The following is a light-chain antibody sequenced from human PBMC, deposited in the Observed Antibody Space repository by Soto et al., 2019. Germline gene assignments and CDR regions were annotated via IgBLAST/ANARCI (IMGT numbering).Light chain of an antibody. J-gene: IGKJ4*01. V-gene: IGKV2-24*01. CDR2: KIS. CDR1: QSLVHSDGDTY. CDR3: MQQTQFPFT. Sequence: DIVMTQTPLSSPVTLGQPASISCRSSQSLVHSDGDTYLNWLQQRPGQPPRLLIYKISKRFSGGPDRFTGSGAVTDFTLKISRVAAEDVGTYYCMQQTQFPFTFGGGTKVEIK.